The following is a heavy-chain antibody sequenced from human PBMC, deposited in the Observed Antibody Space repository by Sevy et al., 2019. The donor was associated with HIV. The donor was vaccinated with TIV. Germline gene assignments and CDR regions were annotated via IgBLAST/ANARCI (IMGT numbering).Heavy chain of an antibody. J-gene: IGHJ3*02. CDR3: ARDWVYDTSGYYLEAAFDI. CDR1: GFTFSSYW. Sequence: GGSLRLSCAASGFTFSSYWMHWVRQAPGKGLVWVSRINSDGSSTNFADSVKGRFTMSRDNAKNTLYLQMNSLRAEHTAVYYCARDWVYDTSGYYLEAAFDIWGQGTMVTVSS. V-gene: IGHV3-74*01. D-gene: IGHD3-22*01. CDR2: INSDGSST.